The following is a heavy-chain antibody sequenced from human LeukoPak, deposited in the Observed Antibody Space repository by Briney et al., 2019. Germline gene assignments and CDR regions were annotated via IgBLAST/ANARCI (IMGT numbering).Heavy chain of an antibody. CDR2: ITSSSSYI. CDR1: GFSFSGYS. Sequence: PGGSLRLSCAGSGFSFSGYSMNWVRQAPGKGLEWVSTITSSSSYIYYSDSVKGRFTISRDNAKNSLYLQMNSLRAEDTAVYYCARLYDDYTNGHFDSWGQGTLVTVPS. J-gene: IGHJ4*02. CDR3: ARLYDDYTNGHFDS. V-gene: IGHV3-21*01. D-gene: IGHD4-11*01.